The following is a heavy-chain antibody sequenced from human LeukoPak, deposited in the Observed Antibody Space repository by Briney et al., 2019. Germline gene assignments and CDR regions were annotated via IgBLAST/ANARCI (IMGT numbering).Heavy chain of an antibody. D-gene: IGHD1-26*01. CDR3: ARDGRVGGDFDY. V-gene: IGHV1-18*01. CDR2: ISTYNGNT. CDR1: GYTFTNYG. Sequence: GASVKVSCKASGYTFTNYGISWVRQAPGQGLEWMGWISTYNGNTIYAQKLQGRVTMTTDTSTSTASMELRSLRSDDTALYYCARDGRVGGDFDYWGQGTLVTVSS. J-gene: IGHJ4*02.